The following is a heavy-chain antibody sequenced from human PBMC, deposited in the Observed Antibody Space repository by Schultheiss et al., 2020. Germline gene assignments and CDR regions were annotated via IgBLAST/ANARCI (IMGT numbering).Heavy chain of an antibody. CDR1: GGSFSGYY. CDR3: ATVGGTTTRGRGGDY. V-gene: IGHV4-59*12. CDR2: IYCSGIT. D-gene: IGHD3-16*01. Sequence: SETLSLTCAVYGGSFSGYYWSWIRQPPGKGLEWIGCIYCSGITNYNPSLKSRVTMSLDTSKNQFSLKLRSVSAADTAVYYCATVGGTTTRGRGGDYWGQGTLVTVSS. J-gene: IGHJ4*02.